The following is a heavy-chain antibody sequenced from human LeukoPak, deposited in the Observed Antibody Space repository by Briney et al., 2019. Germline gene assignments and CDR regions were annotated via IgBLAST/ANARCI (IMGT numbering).Heavy chain of an antibody. Sequence: GGSLRLSCAASGFTVSSNYMSWVRQAPGKGLEWVSLISWDGGSTYYADSVKGRFTISRDNSKNSLYLQMNSLRAEDTALYYCAKGGSSTSWNDYFDYWGQGTLVTVSS. CDR3: AKGGSSTSWNDYFDY. J-gene: IGHJ4*02. D-gene: IGHD2-2*01. V-gene: IGHV3-43D*04. CDR1: GFTVSSNY. CDR2: ISWDGGST.